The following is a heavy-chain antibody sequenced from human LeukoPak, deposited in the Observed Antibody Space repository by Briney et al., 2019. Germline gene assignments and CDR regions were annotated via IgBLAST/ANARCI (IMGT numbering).Heavy chain of an antibody. CDR2: NNPSGVST. J-gene: IGHJ4*02. CDR1: GYSLTRYY. D-gene: IGHD5-12*01. CDR3: ARAGGGYDY. V-gene: IGHV1-46*01. Sequence: AAVTVSCKASGYSLTRYYMHWVRQAPGQGLEWRGINNPSGVSTGHAQKIDGRVTMTRDTYTSTFYMELSSLKSEDTAVYYCARAGGGYDYWGQGTLVIVSS.